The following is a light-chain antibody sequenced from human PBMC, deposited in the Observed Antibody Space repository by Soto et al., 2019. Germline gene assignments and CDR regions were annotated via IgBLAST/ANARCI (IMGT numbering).Light chain of an antibody. V-gene: IGLV1-44*01. J-gene: IGLJ2*01. CDR2: SNN. Sequence: QSVLTQPPSASGSPGHRVTISCSGSSSNVGRNTVNWYQQLPGTAPKLLIYSNNQRPSGVPDRFSGSKSGTSASLAISGLQSEDEADYYCAAWDDSLNAVVFGGGTKVTVL. CDR1: SSNVGRNT. CDR3: AAWDDSLNAVV.